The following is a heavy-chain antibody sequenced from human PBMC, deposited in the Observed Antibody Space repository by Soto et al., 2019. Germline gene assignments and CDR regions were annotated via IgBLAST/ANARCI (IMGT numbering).Heavy chain of an antibody. J-gene: IGHJ4*02. CDR3: GRLKGGNTVDS. Sequence: SETLSLTCAVYGGSFSGYYWSWIRQPPGKGLEWIGEINHSGSTNYSPSLKSRVTISVDTSKNQFSLKLSSVTAADTAVYFCGRLKGGNTVDSWGPGTLVTVSS. CDR1: GGSFSGYY. V-gene: IGHV4-34*01. D-gene: IGHD2-15*01. CDR2: INHSGST.